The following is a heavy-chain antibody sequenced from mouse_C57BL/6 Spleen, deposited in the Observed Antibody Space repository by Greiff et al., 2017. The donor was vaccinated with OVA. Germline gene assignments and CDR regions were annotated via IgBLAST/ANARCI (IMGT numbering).Heavy chain of an antibody. V-gene: IGHV8-8*01. J-gene: IGHJ4*01. CDR2: IWWADDK. CDR1: GFSLSTFGMG. D-gene: IGHD2-5*01. Sequence: QVTLKESGPGILQPSQSLSLSCSFSGFSLSTFGMGVGRNRQPSGKGLVWQAHIWWADDKYYNPALKSRITISRDTSKNQVFLKIAKVDTADTATYYCARMRYSNYEGYAMDYWGQGTSVTVSS. CDR3: ARMRYSNYEGYAMDY.